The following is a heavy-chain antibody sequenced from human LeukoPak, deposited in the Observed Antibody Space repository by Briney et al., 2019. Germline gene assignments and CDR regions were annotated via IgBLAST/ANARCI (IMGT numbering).Heavy chain of an antibody. J-gene: IGHJ5*02. CDR1: GGSISSNY. D-gene: IGHD5-12*01. V-gene: IGHV4-59*12. CDR3: ARDLISEYSRSHSHFDP. Sequence: SETLSLTCTVSGGSISSNYWSWIRQPPGKGLEWIGCRYDTGGTNYNPFLQSRVTISVDTSKNQFSLDLSSVTAADTAVYYCARDLISEYSRSHSHFDPWGQGTLVTVSS. CDR2: RYDTGGT.